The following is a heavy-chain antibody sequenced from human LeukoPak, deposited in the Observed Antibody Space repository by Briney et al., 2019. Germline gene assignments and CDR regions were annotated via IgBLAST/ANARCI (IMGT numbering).Heavy chain of an antibody. CDR1: GYTFTSYG. V-gene: IGHV1-18*01. CDR2: ISAYNGNT. CDR3: ASGQQLVPYYYYYYMDV. D-gene: IGHD6-13*01. Sequence: ASVKVSCKASGYTFTSYGIRWVRQAPGQGLDWMGWISAYNGNTNYAQKLQGRVTMTTETSTSTAYMELRSLRSDDTAVYYSASGQQLVPYYYYYYMDVWGKGTTVTVSS. J-gene: IGHJ6*03.